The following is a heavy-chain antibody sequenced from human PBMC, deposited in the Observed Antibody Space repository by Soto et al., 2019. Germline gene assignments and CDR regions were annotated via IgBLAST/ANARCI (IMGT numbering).Heavy chain of an antibody. V-gene: IGHV6-1*01. CDR3: ARVHYDILTGYNNWFDP. CDR2: TYYRSKWYN. D-gene: IGHD3-9*01. Sequence: SPTLSLTCAISGDSVSSNSAAWNWIRQSPSRGLEWLGRTYYRSKWYNDYAVSVKSRITINPDTSKNQFSLQLNSVTPEDTAVYYCARVHYDILTGYNNWFDPWGQGTLVTVSS. CDR1: GDSVSSNSAA. J-gene: IGHJ5*02.